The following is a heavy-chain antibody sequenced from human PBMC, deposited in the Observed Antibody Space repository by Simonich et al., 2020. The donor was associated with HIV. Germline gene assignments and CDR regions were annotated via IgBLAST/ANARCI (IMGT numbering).Heavy chain of an antibody. J-gene: IGHJ5*02. CDR2: IIPIFGTT. CDR1: GGTFSSHV. D-gene: IGHD6-13*01. CDR3: ARGGGEQQLVSWFDP. Sequence: QVQLVQSGAEVKKPGSSVKVSCKASGGTFSSHVISWVRQAPGQGLGWMGGIIPIFGTTHNAQNFQGRVTITADESTSPAYMELSSLRSEDTAVYYCARGGGEQQLVSWFDPWGQGTLVTVSS. V-gene: IGHV1-69*13.